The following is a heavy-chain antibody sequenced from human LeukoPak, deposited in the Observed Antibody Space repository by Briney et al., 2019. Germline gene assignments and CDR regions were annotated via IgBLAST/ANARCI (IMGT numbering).Heavy chain of an antibody. V-gene: IGHV4-59*01. Sequence: SETLSLTCTVSGGSISTYYWSWIRQPPGKGLEWIGYISYSGSTNYNPSLKSRVTISLDTSKNQFSLKLRSVTAADTAVYYCARGFDSKSTYFDYWGQGTLVTVSS. CDR3: ARGFDSKSTYFDY. CDR1: GGSISTYY. CDR2: ISYSGST. D-gene: IGHD5-12*01. J-gene: IGHJ4*02.